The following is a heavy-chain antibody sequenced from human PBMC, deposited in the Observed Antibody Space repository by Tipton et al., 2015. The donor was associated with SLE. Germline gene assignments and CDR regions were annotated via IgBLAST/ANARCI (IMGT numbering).Heavy chain of an antibody. Sequence: TLSLTCTVSGGSISGSNYYWDWIRQPPGKGPEWIGRITNNWNTYYIPPLQSRVTMSVDTSKNHFSLKLSSVTAADTAVYYCARGAVRDGYRVWGQGTLVTVSS. J-gene: IGHJ4*02. D-gene: IGHD5-24*01. CDR1: GGSISGSNYY. CDR3: ARGAVRDGYRV. V-gene: IGHV4-39*02. CDR2: ITNNWNT.